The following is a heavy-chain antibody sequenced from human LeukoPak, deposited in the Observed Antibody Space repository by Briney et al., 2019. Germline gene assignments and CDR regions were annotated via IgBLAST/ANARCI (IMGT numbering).Heavy chain of an antibody. J-gene: IGHJ4*02. V-gene: IGHV4-4*07. CDR2: IYTSGST. CDR3: ARSGEITSGWYYFDS. Sequence: SETLSLTCTVSGGSISSYYWSWIRQPAGKGLQWIGRIYTSGSTNYNPSLKSRVTMSVDTSKNQFSLKLTSVTAADTAVYYCARSGEITSGWYYFDSWGQGTLVTVSS. D-gene: IGHD6-19*01. CDR1: GGSISSYY.